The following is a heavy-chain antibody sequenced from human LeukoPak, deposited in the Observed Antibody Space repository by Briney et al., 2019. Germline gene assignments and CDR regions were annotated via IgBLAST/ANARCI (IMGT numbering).Heavy chain of an antibody. J-gene: IGHJ4*02. V-gene: IGHV4-34*01. Sequence: SETLSLTCGVYGGSFSGYYWSWIRQPPGKGLEWIGEVNHSGSTNHNPSLKSRVTISVDTSNNQFSLKLNSVTAADTAVYYCARAGVVVTGVPFFHYWGQGTLVTVSS. CDR2: VNHSGST. D-gene: IGHD2-21*02. CDR1: GGSFSGYY. CDR3: ARAGVVVTGVPFFHY.